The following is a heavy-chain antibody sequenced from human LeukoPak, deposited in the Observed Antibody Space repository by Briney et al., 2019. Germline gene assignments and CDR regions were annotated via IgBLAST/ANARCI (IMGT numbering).Heavy chain of an antibody. V-gene: IGHV3-20*04. CDR1: GFTFSSYG. J-gene: IGHJ4*02. D-gene: IGHD5-18*01. Sequence: GGSLRLSCAASGFTFSSYGMSWVRQAPGKGLEWVSGINWNGGSTGYADSVKGRFTISRDNAKNSLYLQMNSLRAEDTALYYCARLNQHSYGYFDYWGQGTLVTVSS. CDR2: INWNGGST. CDR3: ARLNQHSYGYFDY.